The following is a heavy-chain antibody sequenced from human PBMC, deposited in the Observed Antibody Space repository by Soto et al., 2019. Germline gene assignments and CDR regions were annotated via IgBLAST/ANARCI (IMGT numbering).Heavy chain of an antibody. V-gene: IGHV3-7*01. CDR2: IKEDGSEK. CDR1: EFTFRSYW. J-gene: IGHJ4*02. D-gene: IGHD2-15*01. Sequence: EVQLVESGGDLVQPGGSLRLSCAAFEFTFRSYWMSWVRQAPGKGLEWVANIKEDGSEKYYVDSVKGRFTISRDNAEKSLYLQMSSLRAEDTAVYYCARGRISNDYWGQGTLVTVSS. CDR3: ARGRISNDY.